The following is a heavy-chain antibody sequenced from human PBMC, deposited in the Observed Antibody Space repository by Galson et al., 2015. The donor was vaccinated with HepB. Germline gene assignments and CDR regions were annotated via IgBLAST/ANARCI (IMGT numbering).Heavy chain of an antibody. CDR3: ARALLDGDASFAP. Sequence: SVKVSCKASGYTFSHNAIHWLRQAPGQRLEWMGWNAGNGLTKSSQKFQARVTFTRDTSASTAYMELNILTSEDTAVYYCARALLDGDASFAPWGRGTL. CDR1: GYTFSHNA. J-gene: IGHJ5*02. CDR2: NAGNGLT. V-gene: IGHV1-3*01. D-gene: IGHD3/OR15-3a*01.